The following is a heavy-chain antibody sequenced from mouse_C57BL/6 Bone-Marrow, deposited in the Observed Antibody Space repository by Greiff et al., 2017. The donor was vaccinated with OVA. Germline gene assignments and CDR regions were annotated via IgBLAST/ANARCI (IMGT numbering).Heavy chain of an antibody. CDR3: ARYSNYVWYFDV. CDR1: GFNIKNTY. CDR2: IDPANGNT. V-gene: IGHV14-3*01. D-gene: IGHD2-5*01. Sequence: EVQGVESVAELVRPGASVKLSCTASGFNIKNTYMHWVKQRPEQGLEWIGRIDPANGNTKYAPKFQGKATITADTSSNTAYLHLTSLTSEDTAIYYCARYSNYVWYFDVWGTGTTVTVSS. J-gene: IGHJ1*03.